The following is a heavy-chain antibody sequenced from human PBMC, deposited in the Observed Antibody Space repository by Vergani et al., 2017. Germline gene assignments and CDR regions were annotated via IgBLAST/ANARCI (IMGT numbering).Heavy chain of an antibody. CDR1: GFTFSGSA. D-gene: IGHD3-10*01. J-gene: IGHJ5*02. CDR3: ASGGSVNYYGSGSFIGGFDP. Sequence: EVQLVESGGGLVQPGGSLKLSCAASGFTFSGSAMHWVRQASGKGLEWVGRIRSKANSYATAYAASVKGRFTISRDDSKNTAYLQMNSLKTEDTAVYYCASGGSVNYYGSGSFIGGFDPWGQGTLVTVSS. V-gene: IGHV3-73*01. CDR2: IRSKANSYAT.